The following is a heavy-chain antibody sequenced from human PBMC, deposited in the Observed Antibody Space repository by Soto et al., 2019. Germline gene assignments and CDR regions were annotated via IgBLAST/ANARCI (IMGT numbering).Heavy chain of an antibody. Sequence: PSETLSLTCTVSGGSISSYYWSWIRQPPGKGLEWIGYIYYSGSTNYNPSLKSRVTISVDTSKNQFSLKLSSVSAADTAVYYCARDGLELKEWELDRWFDPWGQGTLVTVSS. J-gene: IGHJ5*02. CDR2: IYYSGST. CDR3: ARDGLELKEWELDRWFDP. V-gene: IGHV4-59*01. CDR1: GGSISSYY. D-gene: IGHD1-26*01.